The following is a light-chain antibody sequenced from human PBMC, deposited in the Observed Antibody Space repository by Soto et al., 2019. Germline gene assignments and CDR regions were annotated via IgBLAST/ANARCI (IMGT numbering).Light chain of an antibody. Sequence: QSVLTQPPSVSGAPGQRVTISCTGSSSNIGAGYDVHWYQQLPGTAPKLLIFAYSSRPPGVPDRFSGSKSGTSASLAISGLRSDDEADYYCAAWDDRLNGPVFGGGTKLTVL. J-gene: IGLJ3*02. V-gene: IGLV1-40*01. CDR3: AAWDDRLNGPV. CDR1: SSNIGAGYD. CDR2: AYS.